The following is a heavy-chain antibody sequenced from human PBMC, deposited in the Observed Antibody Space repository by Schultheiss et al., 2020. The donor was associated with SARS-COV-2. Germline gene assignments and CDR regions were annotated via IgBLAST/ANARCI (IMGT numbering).Heavy chain of an antibody. V-gene: IGHV3-23*01. Sequence: GGSLRLSCAASGFTFSDYYMSWIRQAPGKGLEWVSAISGSGGSTYYADSVKGRFTISRDNSKNTLYLQMNSLRAEDTAVYYCAKSTAYDAFDIWGQGTMVTVSS. D-gene: IGHD2-2*01. CDR1: GFTFSDYY. J-gene: IGHJ3*02. CDR2: ISGSGGST. CDR3: AKSTAYDAFDI.